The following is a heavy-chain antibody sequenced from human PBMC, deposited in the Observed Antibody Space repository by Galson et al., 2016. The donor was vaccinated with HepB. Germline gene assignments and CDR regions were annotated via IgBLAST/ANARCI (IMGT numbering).Heavy chain of an antibody. D-gene: IGHD3-3*01. J-gene: IGHJ5*02. CDR1: GYTFSSYY. CDR2: INPSGGST. CDR3: AREGHYDFWSGNHNWFDP. V-gene: IGHV1-46*01. Sequence: SVKVSCKASGYTFSSYYIHWVRQAPGQGLEWMGRINPSGGSTNYAQQFQGRVTMTRDTSTNTVYMELSSLSSEDTAVYYCAREGHYDFWSGNHNWFDPWGQGTLVTVSS.